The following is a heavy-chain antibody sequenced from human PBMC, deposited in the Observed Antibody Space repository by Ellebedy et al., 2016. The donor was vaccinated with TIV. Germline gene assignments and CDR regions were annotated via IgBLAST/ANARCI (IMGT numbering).Heavy chain of an antibody. CDR3: ARNTPFAV. CDR1: GYAFTTYG. J-gene: IGHJ3*01. CDR2: INADNGDT. V-gene: IGHV1-3*01. Sequence: ASVKVSCKASGYAFTTYGIHWVRQAPGQRLEWMGWINADNGDTKYSQKFQGRVTITTDTSASTAYMELSGLRFEDTALYYCARNTPFAVWGQGTMVTVSS.